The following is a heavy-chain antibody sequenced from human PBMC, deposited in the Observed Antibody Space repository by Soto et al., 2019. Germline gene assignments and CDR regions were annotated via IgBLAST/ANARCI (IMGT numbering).Heavy chain of an antibody. J-gene: IGHJ4*02. CDR3: ARGGRISGVY. Sequence: QVQLVQSGAEVKKPGASVKVSCKASGYTFTSYDINWARQAPGQGLAWMGWMNPNSGNTGYAQKFQRRVTMNRNTSISTAYRELSSLRSEDTAVYYCARGGRISGVYWGQGTLVTVAS. CDR2: MNPNSGNT. CDR1: GYTFTSYD. V-gene: IGHV1-8*01. D-gene: IGHD1-26*01.